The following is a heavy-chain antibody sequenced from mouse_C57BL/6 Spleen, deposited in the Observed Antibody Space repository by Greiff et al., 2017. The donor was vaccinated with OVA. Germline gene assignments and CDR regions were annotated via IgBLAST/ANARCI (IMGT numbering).Heavy chain of an antibody. D-gene: IGHD1-2*01. CDR1: GFTFSSYT. Sequence: EVKLMESGGGLVKPGGSLKLSCAASGFTFSSYTMSWVRQTPEKRLEWVATISGGGGNTYYPDSVKGRFTISRDNAKNTLYLQMSSLRSEDTALYYCARHERPYAMDYWGQGTSVTVSS. CDR2: ISGGGGNT. V-gene: IGHV5-9*01. CDR3: ARHERPYAMDY. J-gene: IGHJ4*01.